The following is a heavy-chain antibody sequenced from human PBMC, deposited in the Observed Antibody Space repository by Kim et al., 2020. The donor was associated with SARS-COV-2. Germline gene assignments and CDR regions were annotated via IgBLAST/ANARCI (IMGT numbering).Heavy chain of an antibody. D-gene: IGHD6-19*01. V-gene: IGHV3-23*01. CDR3: AKVPSGSSGWFEYFQR. CDR1: GFTFNSYA. CDR2: IRQSGGNT. J-gene: IGHJ1*01. Sequence: GGSLRLSCAASGFTFNSYAMSWVRQAPGKGLEWVSGIRQSGGNTEYADSVKGRFSISRDNSKNTLYLQMNRLRAEDTAVYYCAKVPSGSSGWFEYFQRWGQGTLVTVSS.